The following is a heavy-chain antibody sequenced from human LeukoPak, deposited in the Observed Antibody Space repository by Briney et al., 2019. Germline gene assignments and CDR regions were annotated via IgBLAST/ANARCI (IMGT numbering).Heavy chain of an antibody. D-gene: IGHD2-15*01. CDR3: AKERIWNVVVVVAAQNFDY. Sequence: GGSLRLSCAASGFTFNSYATNWVRQAPGKGLEWVSGISGSGSSTYYADSVKGRFTISRDNSKNTLYLQMNNLRAEDTAVYYCAKERIWNVVVVVAAQNFDYWGQGTLVTVSS. CDR1: GFTFNSYA. J-gene: IGHJ4*02. V-gene: IGHV3-23*01. CDR2: ISGSGSST.